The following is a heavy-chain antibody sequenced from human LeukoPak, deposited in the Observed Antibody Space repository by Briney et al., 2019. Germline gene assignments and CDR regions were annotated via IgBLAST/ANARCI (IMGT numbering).Heavy chain of an antibody. CDR1: GYSISTGYY. J-gene: IGHJ4*02. CDR3: ASARTRVTGSHTPSYYFDY. V-gene: IGHV4-38-2*02. CDR2: FYHGGST. Sequence: SETLSLTCTVPGYSISTGYYWDWIRQPPGKGLEWIGTFYHGGSTYYNPSLKSRVTISVDTSKNQFSLNLTSVTAADTAVYYCASARTRVTGSHTPSYYFDYWGQGTLVTVSS. D-gene: IGHD4-11*01.